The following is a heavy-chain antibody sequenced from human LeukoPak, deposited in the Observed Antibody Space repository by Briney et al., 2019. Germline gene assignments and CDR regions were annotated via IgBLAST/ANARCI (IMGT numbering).Heavy chain of an antibody. CDR3: AKDARSDIVVVVAATPRYSGMDV. CDR2: ISSSGSTI. Sequence: GGSLRLSCAASGFTFSSYEMNWVRQAPGKGLEWVSYISSSGSTIYYADSVKGRFTISRDNSKNTLYLQMNSLRAEDTAVYYCAKDARSDIVVVVAATPRYSGMDVWGKGTTVTISS. D-gene: IGHD2-15*01. CDR1: GFTFSSYE. J-gene: IGHJ6*03. V-gene: IGHV3-48*03.